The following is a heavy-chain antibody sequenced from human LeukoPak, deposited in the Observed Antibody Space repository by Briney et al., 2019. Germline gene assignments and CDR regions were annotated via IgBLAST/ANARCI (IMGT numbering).Heavy chain of an antibody. CDR3: AREDCSSTSCYAVFDAVAI. J-gene: IGHJ3*02. V-gene: IGHV3-21*01. Sequence: GGSLRLSCAASGFTFSIYSMNWVRDAPGEGLEWGSSISSSRSYIYYADSVKRRFTISRDNAKNALYLHMNSLRAEDTAVYYCAREDCSSTSCYAVFDAVAIWGQGTRVTVSS. CDR2: ISSSRSYI. D-gene: IGHD2-2*01. CDR1: GFTFSIYS.